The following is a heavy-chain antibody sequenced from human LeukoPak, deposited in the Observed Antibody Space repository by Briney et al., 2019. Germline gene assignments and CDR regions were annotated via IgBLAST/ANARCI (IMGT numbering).Heavy chain of an antibody. Sequence: SETLSLTCTVSGGSISDYYWTWIRQPPGKGLEWIGHIYYSGNTIYNPSLKSRVTISVDTSKNQFSLKLSSVTVADTAVNYCATQILLCHYYWGQGTLVTVSS. CDR3: ATQILLCHYY. J-gene: IGHJ4*02. D-gene: IGHD2/OR15-2a*01. CDR1: GGSISDYY. CDR2: IYYSGNT. V-gene: IGHV4-59*08.